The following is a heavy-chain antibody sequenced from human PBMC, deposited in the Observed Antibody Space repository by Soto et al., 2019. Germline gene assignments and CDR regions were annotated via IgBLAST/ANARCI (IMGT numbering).Heavy chain of an antibody. Sequence: ASVKVSCKASGYRFKSYGIGWVRQAPGRGPEWVGWIKVDNGDTKYADSVRGRFTISRDNANYTLYLEISSLRAGDTGVYYCARRHDSVFDNWGQGTLVTVSS. J-gene: IGHJ4*02. V-gene: IGHV1-18*01. CDR2: IKVDNGDT. D-gene: IGHD2-15*01. CDR3: ARRHDSVFDN. CDR1: GYRFKSYG.